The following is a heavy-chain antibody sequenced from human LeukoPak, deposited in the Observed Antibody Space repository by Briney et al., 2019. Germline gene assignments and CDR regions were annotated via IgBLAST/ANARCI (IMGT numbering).Heavy chain of an antibody. V-gene: IGHV3-15*01. CDR2: IKSKTDGGTT. J-gene: IGHJ4*02. Sequence: GGSLRLSCAASGFTFSNAWMSWVRQAPGKGLEWVGRIKSKTDGGTTDYAAPVKGRFTISRDDSKNTLYLQMTRLKTDHTAGYYCTSRYSSGWRGGGDYWGQGALVTVSS. CDR3: TSRYSSGWRGGGDY. D-gene: IGHD6-19*01. CDR1: GFTFSNAW.